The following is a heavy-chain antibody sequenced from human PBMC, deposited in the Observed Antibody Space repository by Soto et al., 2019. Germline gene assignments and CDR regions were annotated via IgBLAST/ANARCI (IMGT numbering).Heavy chain of an antibody. J-gene: IGHJ6*02. D-gene: IGHD6-19*01. CDR2: INPNSGGT. CDR3: ARDSSSSGWNYYYGMDV. Sequence: GASVKVSCKASGYTFTGYYMHWVRQAPGQGLEWKRWINPNSGGTNYAQKLQGWVTMTRDTSISTAYMELSRLRSDDTAVYYCARDSSSSGWNYYYGMDVWGQGTTVTVSS. V-gene: IGHV1-2*04. CDR1: GYTFTGYY.